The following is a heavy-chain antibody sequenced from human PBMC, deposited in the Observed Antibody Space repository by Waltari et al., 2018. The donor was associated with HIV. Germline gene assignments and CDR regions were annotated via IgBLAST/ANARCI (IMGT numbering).Heavy chain of an antibody. V-gene: IGHV4-61*01. CDR1: GGAVSSGSYY. Sequence: QVQLQESGQGLVTPSETLTLTCTVSGGAVSSGSYYCSCIRQPPGKGLAWIGYIHSSGSTNYNPSLKSRVTISVDTSKNQFSLKLSSGTAADTAVYYCARAYRERGGGSCSRFDPWGQGTLVTVSS. J-gene: IGHJ5*02. D-gene: IGHD2-15*01. CDR3: ARAYRERGGGSCSRFDP. CDR2: IHSSGST.